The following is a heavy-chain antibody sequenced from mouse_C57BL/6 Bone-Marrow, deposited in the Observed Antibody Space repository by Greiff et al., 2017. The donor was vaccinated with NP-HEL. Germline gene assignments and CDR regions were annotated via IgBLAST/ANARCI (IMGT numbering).Heavy chain of an antibody. CDR3: ARSGDGYYLAWFAY. CDR2: INPSSGYT. D-gene: IGHD2-3*01. J-gene: IGHJ3*01. V-gene: IGHV1-7*01. CDR1: GYTFTSYW. Sequence: QVQLQQSGAELAKPGASVKLSCKASGYTFTSYWMHWVKQRPGQGLEWIGYINPSSGYTTYNQKFKDKATLTADKSSSTDYMQLSSLTYEDSAVYYCARSGDGYYLAWFAYWGQGTLVTISA.